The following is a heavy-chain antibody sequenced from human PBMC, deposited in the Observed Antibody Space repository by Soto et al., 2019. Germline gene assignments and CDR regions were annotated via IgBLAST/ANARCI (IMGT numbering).Heavy chain of an antibody. CDR1: GFSLNTGGLG. J-gene: IGHJ6*02. Sequence: QITLKESGPTLVKPTQTLTLTCTFSGFSLNTGGLGVGWIRQPPGNALEWLALIYWDYDNRYNPSLKSRLTTTRDTYKNQVVLTMTNMDPVDAGTYYCVHSRCRGDCLKSYSSHFYYGLDVWGPGTTVTGSS. CDR2: IYWDYDN. D-gene: IGHD2-21*02. V-gene: IGHV2-5*02. CDR3: VHSRCRGDCLKSYSSHFYYGLDV.